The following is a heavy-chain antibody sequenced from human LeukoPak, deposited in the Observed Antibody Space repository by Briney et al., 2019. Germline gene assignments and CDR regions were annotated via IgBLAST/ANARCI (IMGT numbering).Heavy chain of an antibody. CDR3: ARDQYCSSTSCPSYYYYGMDV. CDR2: IYYSGST. V-gene: IGHV4-31*03. J-gene: IGHJ6*04. CDR1: GGSISSGGYY. D-gene: IGHD2-2*01. Sequence: SQTLSLTCTVSGGSISSGGYYWSWIRQHPGKGLEWIEYIYYSGSTYYNPSLKSRVTISVDTSKNQFSLKLSSVTAADTAVYYCARDQYCSSTSCPSYYYYGMDVWGKGTTVSVSS.